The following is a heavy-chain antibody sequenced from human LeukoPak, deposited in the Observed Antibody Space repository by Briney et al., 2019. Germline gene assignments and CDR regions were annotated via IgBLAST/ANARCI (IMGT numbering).Heavy chain of an antibody. Sequence: SETLSLTCTVSGDFISTYYWSWIRQPPGKGLELEWIGYIHYSGSTNYNPSLKSRVTMSVDTSKNQFSLKLSSVTAADTAVYYCARGLPAYYYYGMDVWGQGTTVTVSS. V-gene: IGHV4-59*01. D-gene: IGHD3-16*01. J-gene: IGHJ6*02. CDR1: GDFISTYY. CDR3: ARGLPAYYYYGMDV. CDR2: IHYSGST.